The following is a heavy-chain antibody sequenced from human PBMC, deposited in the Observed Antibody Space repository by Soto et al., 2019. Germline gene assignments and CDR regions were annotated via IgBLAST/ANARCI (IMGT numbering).Heavy chain of an antibody. D-gene: IGHD3-22*01. Sequence: QVQLQESGPGLVKPSQTLSLTCTVSGGSISSGDYYWSWIRQPPGKGLEWIGYIYYSGSTYYNPSLRSRVTISVDTSKNQFSLKLSSVTAADTAVYYCATAYYYDSSGYYGTSDAFDIWGQGTMVTVSS. J-gene: IGHJ3*02. CDR3: ATAYYYDSSGYYGTSDAFDI. CDR2: IYYSGST. V-gene: IGHV4-30-4*01. CDR1: GGSISSGDYY.